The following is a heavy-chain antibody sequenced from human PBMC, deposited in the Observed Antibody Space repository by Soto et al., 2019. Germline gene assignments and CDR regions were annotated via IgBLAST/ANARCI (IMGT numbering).Heavy chain of an antibody. J-gene: IGHJ4*02. V-gene: IGHV1-69*08. Sequence: QVQLVQSGAEVKKPGSSVKVSCKASGGTFSSYTIIWVRQAPGQGLEWMGRIIPILGIANYAQKFQGRVTITADKSTSTAYMELSSLRSEDTAVYYCARDPSAGDSAGYWGQGTLVTVSS. D-gene: IGHD2-21*01. CDR2: IIPILGIA. CDR3: ARDPSAGDSAGY. CDR1: GGTFSSYT.